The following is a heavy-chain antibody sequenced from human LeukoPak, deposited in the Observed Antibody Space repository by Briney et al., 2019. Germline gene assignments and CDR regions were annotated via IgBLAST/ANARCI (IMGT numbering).Heavy chain of an antibody. V-gene: IGHV4-38-2*02. D-gene: IGHD1-26*01. CDR1: GYSISSGYY. J-gene: IGHJ3*02. CDR3: ARDGVGATRGSDAFDI. Sequence: SETLSLTCTVSGYSISSGYYWGWIRQPPGKGLEWIGSIYHSGSTYYNPSLKSRVTISVDTSKNQFSLQLNSVTPEDTAVYYCARDGVGATRGSDAFDIWGQGTMVTVSS. CDR2: IYHSGST.